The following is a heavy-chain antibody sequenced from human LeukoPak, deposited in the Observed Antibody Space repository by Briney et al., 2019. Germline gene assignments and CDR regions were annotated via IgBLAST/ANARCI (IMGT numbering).Heavy chain of an antibody. Sequence: ASVKVSCKASGYTFTGYYMHWVRQAPGQGLEWMGRINPNSGGTNYAQKFQGRVTMTRDTSISTAYMELSRLRSDDTAVYYCAGCPTPGSGWEYNWFDPWGQGTLVTVSS. D-gene: IGHD6-19*01. CDR1: GYTFTGYY. V-gene: IGHV1-2*06. CDR2: INPNSGGT. CDR3: AGCPTPGSGWEYNWFDP. J-gene: IGHJ5*02.